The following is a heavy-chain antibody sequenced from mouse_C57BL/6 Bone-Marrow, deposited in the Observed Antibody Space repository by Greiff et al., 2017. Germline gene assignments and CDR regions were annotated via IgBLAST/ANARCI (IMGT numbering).Heavy chain of an antibody. J-gene: IGHJ3*01. V-gene: IGHV1-81*01. Sequence: VNVVESGAELARPGASVKLSCKASGYTFTSYAISWVKQRTGQGLEWIGEIYPRSGNTKYNEKFKGKATLTADKSSSTAYMELRSLTSEDSAVYFCARKAYYCNYAAYWGQGTLVTVSA. CDR3: ARKAYYCNYAAY. CDR1: GYTFTSYA. CDR2: IYPRSGNT. D-gene: IGHD2-10*01.